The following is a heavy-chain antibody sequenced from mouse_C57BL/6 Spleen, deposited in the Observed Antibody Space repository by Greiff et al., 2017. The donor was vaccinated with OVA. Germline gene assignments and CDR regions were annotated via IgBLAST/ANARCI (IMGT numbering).Heavy chain of an antibody. V-gene: IGHV1-55*01. Sequence: QVQLKQPGAELVKPGASVKMSCKASGYTFTSYWITWVKQRPGQGLEWIGDIYPGSGSTNYNEKFKSKATLTVDTSSSTAYMQLSSLTSEDSAVYYCARGGLTVVARDAMDYWGQGTSVTVSS. CDR3: ARGGLTVVARDAMDY. D-gene: IGHD1-1*01. CDR2: IYPGSGST. CDR1: GYTFTSYW. J-gene: IGHJ4*01.